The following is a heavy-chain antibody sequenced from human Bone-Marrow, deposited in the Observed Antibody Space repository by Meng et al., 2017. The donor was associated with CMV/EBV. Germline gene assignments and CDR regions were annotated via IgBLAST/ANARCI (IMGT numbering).Heavy chain of an antibody. CDR3: ARVRALREAYYYGMDV. CDR2: ISAYNGNT. CDR1: GYTFTSYG. J-gene: IGHJ6*02. Sequence: ASVKVSCKASGYTFTSYGISWVRQAPGQGLEWMGWISAYNGNTNYAQKLQGRVTMTTDTSTSTAYMELRSLRSDDTAVYYCARVRALREAYYYGMDVWGQGTTVTVSS. V-gene: IGHV1-18*01. D-gene: IGHD5-12*01.